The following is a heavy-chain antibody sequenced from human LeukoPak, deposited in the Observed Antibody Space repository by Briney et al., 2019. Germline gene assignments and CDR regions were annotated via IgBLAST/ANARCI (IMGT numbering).Heavy chain of an antibody. J-gene: IGHJ4*02. D-gene: IGHD3-10*01. CDR2: ISGSGGST. CDR1: GFTFSSYA. V-gene: IGHV3-23*01. Sequence: GGSLRLSCAASGFTFSSYAMSWVRQAPGKGLEWVSAISGSGGSTYYADSVKGRFTISRDNSKNTLYLQMNSLRAEDTAVYYCAKDLRLLWFGDRPGYFDYWGQGTLVTVSS. CDR3: AKDLRLLWFGDRPGYFDY.